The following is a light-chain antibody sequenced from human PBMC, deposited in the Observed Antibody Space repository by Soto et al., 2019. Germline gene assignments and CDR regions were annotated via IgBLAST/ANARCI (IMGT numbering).Light chain of an antibody. J-gene: IGLJ1*01. CDR3: CSYAGNNIFV. CDR2: EGT. Sequence: QSALTQPASVSGSLGQSITISYTGSSSDVGTYYFVSWYQQHPGKVPKLMIYEGTKRPSGVSDRFSGSKSGNTASMTISGLQAEDEANYYCCSYAGNNIFVFGTGTKLTVL. CDR1: SSDVGTYYF. V-gene: IGLV2-23*01.